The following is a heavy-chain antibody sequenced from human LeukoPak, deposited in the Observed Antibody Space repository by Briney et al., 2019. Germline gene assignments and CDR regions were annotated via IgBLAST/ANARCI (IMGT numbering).Heavy chain of an antibody. V-gene: IGHV3-23*01. D-gene: IGHD3-22*01. CDR2: ISGSGGST. CDR1: GFTFSSYA. CDR3: AKDLRGAYYYDSSGP. Sequence: GGSLRLSCAASGFTFSSYAMSWVRQAPGKGLEWVSAISGSGGSTYYAGSVKGRFTISRDNSKNTLYLQMNSLRAEDTAVYYCAKDLRGAYYYDSSGPWGQGTLVTVSS. J-gene: IGHJ5*02.